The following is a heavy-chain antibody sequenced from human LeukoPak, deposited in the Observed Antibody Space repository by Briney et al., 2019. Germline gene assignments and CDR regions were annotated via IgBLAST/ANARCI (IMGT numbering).Heavy chain of an antibody. CDR3: AKDRGYCSGGSCYTFDY. CDR1: GFTVSSNY. D-gene: IGHD2-15*01. CDR2: IYSGGST. Sequence: RSGGSLRLSCAASGFTVSSNYMSWVRQAPGKGLEWVSVIYSGGSTYYADSVKGRFTISRDNSKNTLYLQMNSLRAEDTAVYYCAKDRGYCSGGSCYTFDYWGQGTLVTVSS. V-gene: IGHV3-53*05. J-gene: IGHJ4*02.